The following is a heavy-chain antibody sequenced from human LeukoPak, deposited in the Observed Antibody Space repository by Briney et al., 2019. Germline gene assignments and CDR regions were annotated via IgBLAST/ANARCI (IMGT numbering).Heavy chain of an antibody. Sequence: PGGTLRLSCAASGFTFSSYGMSWVRQAPGKGLEWVSAISGSGGSTYYADSVKGRFTISRDNSKNTLYLQMNSLRAEDTAVYYCAKAADNVLLWFGDIVWFDPWGQGTLVTVSS. D-gene: IGHD3-10*01. V-gene: IGHV3-23*01. CDR2: ISGSGGST. CDR3: AKAADNVLLWFGDIVWFDP. CDR1: GFTFSSYG. J-gene: IGHJ5*02.